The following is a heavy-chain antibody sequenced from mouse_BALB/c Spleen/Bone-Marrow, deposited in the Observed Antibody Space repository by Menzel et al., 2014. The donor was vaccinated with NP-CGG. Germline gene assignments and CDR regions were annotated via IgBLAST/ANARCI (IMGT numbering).Heavy chain of an antibody. Sequence: VQLQQSGAELMKPGASVKISCKATGYTFSSYWVERVKQRPGHGLDGTGEILPGRYSTKCYEKFKGKVTFTAHTSSSTVFMHLSSLTPEDSAVYYCARLTTVRDYWGQGTTLTVSS. V-gene: IGHV1-9*01. J-gene: IGHJ2*01. CDR1: GYTFSSYW. CDR2: ILPGRYST. D-gene: IGHD1-1*01. CDR3: ARLTTVRDY.